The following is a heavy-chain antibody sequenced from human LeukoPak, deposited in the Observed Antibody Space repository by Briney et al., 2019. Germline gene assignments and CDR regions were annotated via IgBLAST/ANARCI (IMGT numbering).Heavy chain of an antibody. V-gene: IGHV3-30*03. Sequence: PGGSLRLSCAASGFTFSSYGMHWVRQAPGKGLEWVAVISYDGSNKYYADSVKGRFTISRDDSKNTLYLQMNSLRAEDTAVYYCATQRPFDWFGTPVAFDIWGQGTMATVSS. J-gene: IGHJ3*02. CDR1: GFTFSSYG. CDR3: ATQRPFDWFGTPVAFDI. CDR2: ISYDGSNK. D-gene: IGHD3-9*01.